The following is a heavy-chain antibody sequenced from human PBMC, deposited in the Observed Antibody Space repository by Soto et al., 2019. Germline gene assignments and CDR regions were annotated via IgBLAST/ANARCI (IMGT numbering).Heavy chain of an antibody. CDR1: GYTFTSYG. CDR2: ISVYNGNT. CDR3: ASGWFGEFVYYFDY. D-gene: IGHD3-10*01. V-gene: IGHV1-18*01. J-gene: IGHJ4*02. Sequence: ASVKVSCKASGYTFTSYGISWVRQAPGQGLEWMGWISVYNGNTNYAQKLQGRVTMTTDTSTSTAYMDLRSLRSDDTAVYYCASGWFGEFVYYFDYWGQGTLVTV.